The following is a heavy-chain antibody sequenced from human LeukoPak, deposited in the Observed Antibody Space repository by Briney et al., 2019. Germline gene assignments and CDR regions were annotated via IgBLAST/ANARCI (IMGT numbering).Heavy chain of an antibody. J-gene: IGHJ4*02. CDR2: IFYSGSA. Sequence: PSETLSLTCSVSGGSISSNSYYWGWIRQPPGKGLEWIGSIFYSGSAYYNPSLKSRVTISVDTSKNQFSLKVTSVTASDTAVYYCARHVASCDFDYWGQGTLVTVSS. D-gene: IGHD2-21*01. CDR1: GGSISSNSYY. CDR3: ARHVASCDFDY. V-gene: IGHV4-39*01.